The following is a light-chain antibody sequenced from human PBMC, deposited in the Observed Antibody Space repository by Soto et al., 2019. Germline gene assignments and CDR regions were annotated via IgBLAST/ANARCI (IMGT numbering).Light chain of an antibody. CDR2: DAS. J-gene: IGKJ4*01. CDR1: QPVTNK. Sequence: ETVMTQSPATLSVSPGERVLLSCRATQPVTNKLAWYQQKPGQAPRLLIHDASIRATGIPARFSGSGSGTEFTLTISSLQSEDFVLYYCQQYDSWPVTFGGGTKVEIK. V-gene: IGKV3-15*01. CDR3: QQYDSWPVT.